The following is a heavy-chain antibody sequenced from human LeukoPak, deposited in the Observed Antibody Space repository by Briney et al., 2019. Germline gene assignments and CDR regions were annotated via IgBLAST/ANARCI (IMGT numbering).Heavy chain of an antibody. CDR3: AKAEVQQLVPFYMDV. D-gene: IGHD6-6*01. CDR2: ISSSSSYI. V-gene: IGHV3-21*04. Sequence: AGGSLRLSCAASGFTFSSYSMNWVRQAPGKGLEWVSSISSSSSYIYYADSVKGRFTISRDNSKNTLYLQMNSLRAEDTAVYYCAKAEVQQLVPFYMDVWGKGTTVTVSS. J-gene: IGHJ6*03. CDR1: GFTFSSYS.